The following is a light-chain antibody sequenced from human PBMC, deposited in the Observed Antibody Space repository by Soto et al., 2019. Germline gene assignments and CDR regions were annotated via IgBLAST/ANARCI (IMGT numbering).Light chain of an antibody. V-gene: IGKV3-15*01. CDR1: QSVSSK. CDR3: QQYNNWPLLT. CDR2: GAS. Sequence: EIVMTQSPATLSASPGEGATLSCRASQSVSSKLAWYQQKPGQAPRLLIYGASTRATGIPARFSGSGSGTEFTLTISSLQSEDFAVYYCQQYNNWPLLTFGGGTKVDIK. J-gene: IGKJ4*01.